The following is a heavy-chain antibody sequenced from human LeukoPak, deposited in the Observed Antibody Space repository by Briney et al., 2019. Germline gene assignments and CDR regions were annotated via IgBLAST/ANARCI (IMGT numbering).Heavy chain of an antibody. J-gene: IGHJ4*02. CDR3: ARDGGPGRYCSGGSCYWDY. D-gene: IGHD2-15*01. Sequence: ASVTVSCKASGYTFTSYGISWVRQAPGQGLEWMGWISAYNGNTNYAQKLQGRVTMTTDTSTSTAYTELRSLRSDDTAVYYCARDGGPGRYCSGGSCYWDYWGQGTLVTVSS. CDR1: GYTFTSYG. V-gene: IGHV1-18*01. CDR2: ISAYNGNT.